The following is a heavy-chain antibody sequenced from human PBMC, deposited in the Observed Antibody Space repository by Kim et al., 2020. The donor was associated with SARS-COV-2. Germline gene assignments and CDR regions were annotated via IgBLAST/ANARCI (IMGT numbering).Heavy chain of an antibody. CDR1: GGSISSGGYY. V-gene: IGHV4-31*03. D-gene: IGHD6-19*01. Sequence: SETLSLTCTVSGGSISSGGYYWSWIRQHPGKGLEWIGYIYYSGSTYYNPSLKSRVTISVDTSKNQFSLKLSSVTAADTAVYYCARGWLANNYYYYGMDVWGQGTTVTVSS. CDR3: ARGWLANNYYYYGMDV. CDR2: IYYSGST. J-gene: IGHJ6*02.